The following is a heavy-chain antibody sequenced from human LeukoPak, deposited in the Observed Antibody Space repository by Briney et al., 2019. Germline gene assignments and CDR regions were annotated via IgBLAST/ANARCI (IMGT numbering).Heavy chain of an antibody. CDR1: GFTFDDYG. CDR2: ISSSSSYI. Sequence: GGSLRLSCAASGFTFDDYGMSWVRQAPGKGLEWVSSISSSSSYIYYADSVKGRFTISRDNAKNSLYLQMNSLRAEDTAVYYCAREDGYCSSTSCDGDWFDPWGQGTLVTVSS. CDR3: AREDGYCSSTSCDGDWFDP. J-gene: IGHJ5*02. D-gene: IGHD2-2*01. V-gene: IGHV3-21*01.